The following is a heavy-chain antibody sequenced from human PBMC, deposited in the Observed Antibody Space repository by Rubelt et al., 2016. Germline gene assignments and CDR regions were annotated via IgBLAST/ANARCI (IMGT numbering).Heavy chain of an antibody. Sequence: GGLVQPGGSLRLSCAASGFAFSGYTMNWVRQAPGKGLEWISYISVSSTTIYYADSVKGRFTISRDNARNSLYLQMNSLGDEDTAVYFCAKDSRYSGSYWDFDYWGQGTLVTVSS. CDR1: GFAFSGYT. D-gene: IGHD1-26*01. J-gene: IGHJ4*02. V-gene: IGHV3-48*02. CDR2: ISVSSTTI. CDR3: AKDSRYSGSYWDFDY.